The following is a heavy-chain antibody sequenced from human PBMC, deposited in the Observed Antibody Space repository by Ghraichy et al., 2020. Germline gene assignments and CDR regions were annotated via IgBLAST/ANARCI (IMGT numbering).Heavy chain of an antibody. CDR3: ATGYRYFQH. V-gene: IGHV3-74*01. J-gene: IGHJ1*01. CDR2: INSDGSST. D-gene: IGHD3-16*02. Sequence: GGSLRLSCAASGFTFSSYWMHWVRRAPGKGLVWVSRINSDGSSTSYADSVKGRFTISRDNAKNTLYLQMNSPRAEDTAVYYCATGYRYFQHWGQGTLVTISS. CDR1: GFTFSSYW.